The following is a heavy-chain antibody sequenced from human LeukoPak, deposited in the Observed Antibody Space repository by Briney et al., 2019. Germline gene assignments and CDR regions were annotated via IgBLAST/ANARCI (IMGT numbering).Heavy chain of an antibody. V-gene: IGHV4-38-2*02. CDR3: ARVVVVITMSAFDA. J-gene: IGHJ3*01. Sequence: SETLSLTCSVSGYSISSGYYWGWIRQPPGKGLEWIGSIYHRENTYYNPSLKSRVTISVDTSKNQFSLKMRSVTAADTAVYYCARVVVVITMSAFDAWGQGTTVTVSS. CDR2: IYHRENT. D-gene: IGHD3-22*01. CDR1: GYSISSGYY.